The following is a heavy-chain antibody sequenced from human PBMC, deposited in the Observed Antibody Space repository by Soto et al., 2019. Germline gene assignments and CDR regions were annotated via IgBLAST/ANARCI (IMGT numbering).Heavy chain of an antibody. V-gene: IGHV4-39*01. CDR1: GDSISTSSSYY. CDR3: ARIKIVGILTYYMDV. J-gene: IGHJ6*03. D-gene: IGHD3-3*01. CDR2: MYYSGST. Sequence: QLQLQESGPGLVKPSETLSLPCTVSGDSISTSSSYYWGWIRQPPGKRLEWIANMYYSGSTYDNPTRKRRATISLETYLNRFSLKLSSVTAADTAVYYCARIKIVGILTYYMDVWGKGTTVTVSS.